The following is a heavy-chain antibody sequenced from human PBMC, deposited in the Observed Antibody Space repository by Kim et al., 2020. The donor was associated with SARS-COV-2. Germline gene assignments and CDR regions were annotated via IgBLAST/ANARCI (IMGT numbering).Heavy chain of an antibody. CDR3: AKVQYGGNTDYWYFDL. Sequence: GGSLRLSCAASGFTFSSYGMHWVRQAPGKGLEWVAVISYDGSTNYYADYVNGPFTISSDNSKRPLYLQMNSLGPEDTAVYYCAKVQYGGNTDYWYFDLWGRGTMVTVSS. CDR1: GFTFSSYG. J-gene: IGHJ2*01. CDR2: ISYDGSTN. D-gene: IGHD2-15*01. V-gene: IGHV3-30*18.